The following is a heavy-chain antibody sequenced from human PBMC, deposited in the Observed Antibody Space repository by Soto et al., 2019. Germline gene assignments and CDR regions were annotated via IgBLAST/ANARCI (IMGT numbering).Heavy chain of an antibody. J-gene: IGHJ5*02. CDR2: ISSSSSTI. CDR3: ERDPRSGQLVSEGFDT. CDR1: GFTFSSYS. Sequence: GGSLRLSCAASGFTFSSYSMNWVRQAPGKGLEWVSYISSSSSTIYYADSVKGRFTISRDNAKNSLYLQMNSLRAEDTAVYYCERDPRSGQLVSEGFDTWGQGPLVTVSS. V-gene: IGHV3-48*01. D-gene: IGHD6-13*01.